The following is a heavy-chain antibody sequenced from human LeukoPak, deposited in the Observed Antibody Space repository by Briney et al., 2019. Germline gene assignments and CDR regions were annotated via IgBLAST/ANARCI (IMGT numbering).Heavy chain of an antibody. CDR3: ARVGSAARRFDY. CDR2: ISYDGSNK. V-gene: IGHV3-30-3*01. Sequence: GGSLRLSCAASGFTFSNYAIHWVRQAPGKGLEWVAVISYDGSNKYYADSVKGRFTISRDNSKNTLYLQMNSLRAEDTAVYYCARVGSAARRFDYWGQGTLVTVSS. D-gene: IGHD6-6*01. J-gene: IGHJ4*02. CDR1: GFTFSNYA.